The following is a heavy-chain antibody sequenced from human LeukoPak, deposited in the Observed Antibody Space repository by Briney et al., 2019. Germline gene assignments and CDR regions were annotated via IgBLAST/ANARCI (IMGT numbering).Heavy chain of an antibody. V-gene: IGHV4-39*01. CDR1: GGSLSSGSYY. J-gene: IGHJ4*02. Sequence: PSETLSLTCSVSGGSLSSGSYYWGWIRQPPEKGLEWIGTTHYSGSTYYNPSLKSRVTIFIETSKNQLSLHLNSVTAADTAVYYCARRHCGGDCYDFDYWGQGTLVTVSS. CDR3: ARRHCGGDCYDFDY. CDR2: THYSGST. D-gene: IGHD2-21*02.